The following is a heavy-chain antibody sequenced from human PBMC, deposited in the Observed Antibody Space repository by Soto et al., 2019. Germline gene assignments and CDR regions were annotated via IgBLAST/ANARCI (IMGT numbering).Heavy chain of an antibody. J-gene: IGHJ5*01. CDR1: GFTLSSYS. CDR2: ISYDGNKK. Sequence: QVQLAESGGGVVQPGRSLRLSCEASGFTLSSYSMHWVRQAPGKGLEWVALISYDGNKKFYEDSVKGRFNISRDTSKNRLYLQMNSLRLEDTAIYYCARSVAVAPLDSWGHGTLVTVSS. V-gene: IGHV3-30*04. D-gene: IGHD6-19*01. CDR3: ARSVAVAPLDS.